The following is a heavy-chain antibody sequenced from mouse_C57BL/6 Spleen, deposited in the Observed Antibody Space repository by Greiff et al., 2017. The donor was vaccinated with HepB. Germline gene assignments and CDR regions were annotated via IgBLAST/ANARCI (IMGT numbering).Heavy chain of an antibody. CDR2: IWSGGST. CDR3: ARWAYSNRAMDY. Sequence: QVQLKESGPGLVQPSQSLSITCTVSGFSLTSYGVHWVRQSPGKGLEWLGVIWSGGSTDYNAAFISRLSISKDNSKSKVFFKMNSLQADDTAIYYCARWAYSNRAMDYWGQGTSVTVSS. J-gene: IGHJ4*01. V-gene: IGHV2-2*01. D-gene: IGHD2-5*01. CDR1: GFSLTSYG.